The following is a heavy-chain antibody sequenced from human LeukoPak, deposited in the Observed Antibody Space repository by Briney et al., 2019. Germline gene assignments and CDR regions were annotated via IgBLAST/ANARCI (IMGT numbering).Heavy chain of an antibody. V-gene: IGHV4-34*01. CDR2: INHSGST. CDR1: GGSFSGYY. CDR3: ARGRPWYGLDY. D-gene: IGHD6-13*01. Sequence: PSETLSLTCAVYGGSFSGYYWNWIRQPPGKGLEWIGEINHSGSTNYNPSLKSRVTISVDTSKNQFSLKLSSVTAADTAVYYCARGRPWYGLDYWGQGTLVTVSS. J-gene: IGHJ4*02.